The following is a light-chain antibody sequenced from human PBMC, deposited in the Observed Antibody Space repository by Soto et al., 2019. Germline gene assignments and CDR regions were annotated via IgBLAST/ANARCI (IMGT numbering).Light chain of an antibody. Sequence: DIVMTQSPDSLAVSLGERASINCSSSQSVLYSSTNRNYIAWYQQKPGQPPKLLIYWASIRESGVPDRFSGSGSGTDFTLSISSLQTEDVAVYYCQQFYSTPLTFGGGTKVEIK. CDR2: WAS. V-gene: IGKV4-1*01. CDR1: QSVLYSSTNRNY. J-gene: IGKJ4*01. CDR3: QQFYSTPLT.